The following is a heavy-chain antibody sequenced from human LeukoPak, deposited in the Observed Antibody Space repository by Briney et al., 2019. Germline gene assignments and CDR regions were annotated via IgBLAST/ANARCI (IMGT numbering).Heavy chain of an antibody. CDR1: GYTFTGYY. CDR3: ARGRTIAAAGRLFGY. Sequence: ASVKVSCKASGYTFTGYYMHWVRQAPGQGLEWMGWINPNSGGTNYAQKFQGRVTMTRDTSISTGYMELSRLRSDDTAVYYCARGRTIAAAGRLFGYWGQGTLVTVSS. D-gene: IGHD6-13*01. V-gene: IGHV1-2*02. CDR2: INPNSGGT. J-gene: IGHJ4*02.